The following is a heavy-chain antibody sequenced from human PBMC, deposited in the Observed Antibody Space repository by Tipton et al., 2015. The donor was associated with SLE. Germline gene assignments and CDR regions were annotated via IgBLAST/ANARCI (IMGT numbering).Heavy chain of an antibody. Sequence: TLSLTCTVSGGSIMNTHYSWGWVRQPPGKGLDWIGTMYFSGNTYCNPSLKSRVAISLDTSKNQLSLNLSSVTAADTAVYYCARRFRDSYYFDYWGQGTLVTVSS. J-gene: IGHJ4*02. CDR1: GGSIMNTHYS. V-gene: IGHV4-39*07. CDR2: MYFSGNT. CDR3: ARRFRDSYYFDY. D-gene: IGHD3-16*01.